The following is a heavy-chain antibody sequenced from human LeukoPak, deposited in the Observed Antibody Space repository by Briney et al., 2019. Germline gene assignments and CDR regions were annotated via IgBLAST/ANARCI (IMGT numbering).Heavy chain of an antibody. CDR1: GYTFTSYD. Sequence: ASVKVSCTASGYTFTSYDINWVRHATGLGLEWMGWMSPNSGDTGYAQKFQGRVTMTRDTSISTAFMELTSLRSEDTAVYYCARGPPNWGFDFWGQGALVTVSS. D-gene: IGHD7-27*01. CDR3: ARGPPNWGFDF. V-gene: IGHV1-8*01. J-gene: IGHJ4*02. CDR2: MSPNSGDT.